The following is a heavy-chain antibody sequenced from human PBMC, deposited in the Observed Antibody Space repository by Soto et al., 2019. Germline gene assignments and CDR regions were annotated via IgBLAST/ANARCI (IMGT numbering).Heavy chain of an antibody. V-gene: IGHV3-74*01. CDR1: GFTFSSYW. CDR2: INVDGSSP. J-gene: IGHJ4*02. CDR3: ARPDHIIDSRGHVDN. D-gene: IGHD3-22*01. Sequence: GGSLRLSCAASGFTFSSYWMHWVRQAPGKGLEWVSRINVDGSSPIYADSVKGRFTISRDNASNTLYLQMNSLRAEYTAVYYCARPDHIIDSRGHVDNWGKGTKVTVSS.